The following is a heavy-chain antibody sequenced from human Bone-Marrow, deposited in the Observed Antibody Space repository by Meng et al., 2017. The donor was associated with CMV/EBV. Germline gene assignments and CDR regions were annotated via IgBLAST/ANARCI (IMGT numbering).Heavy chain of an antibody. CDR3: ARGNRGRIAAAGYYYYYGMDV. Sequence: ASVKVSCKASGYTFTSYGISWVRQAPGQGLEWMGWMNPNSGNTGYAQKFQGRVTMTRNTSISTAYMELSSLRSEDTAVYYCARGNRGRIAAAGYYYYYGMDVWGQGTTVTVSS. CDR2: MNPNSGNT. D-gene: IGHD6-13*01. J-gene: IGHJ6*02. CDR1: GYTFTSYG. V-gene: IGHV1-8*02.